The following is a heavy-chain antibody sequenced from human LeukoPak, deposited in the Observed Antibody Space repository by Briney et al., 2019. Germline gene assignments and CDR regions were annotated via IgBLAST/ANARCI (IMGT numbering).Heavy chain of an antibody. CDR1: GGSFSGYY. CDR2: INRSGST. V-gene: IGHV4-34*01. J-gene: IGHJ4*02. D-gene: IGHD3-22*01. CDR3: VTYYFDSSGPKTNY. Sequence: PSETLSLTCAVYGGSFSGYYWSWIRQPPGKGLEWIGEINRSGSTNYNPSLKSRVTISVDTSKKQFSLKLSSVTAADTAVYYCVTYYFDSSGPKTNYWGQGTLVTVSS.